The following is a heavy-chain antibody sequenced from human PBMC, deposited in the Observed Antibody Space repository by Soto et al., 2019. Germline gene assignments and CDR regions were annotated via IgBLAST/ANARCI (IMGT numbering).Heavy chain of an antibody. J-gene: IGHJ6*02. D-gene: IGHD6-19*01. CDR2: ISSSGSTI. CDR1: GFTFSSYE. CDR3: ARGRWLENYYYYYGMDV. Sequence: EVQLVESGGGLVQPGGSLRLSCAASGFTFSSYEMNWVRQAPGKGLEWVSYISSSGSTIYYADSVKGRFTISRDNAKNSLYLQMNSLRAEDTAVYYCARGRWLENYYYYYGMDVWGQGTTVTVSS. V-gene: IGHV3-48*03.